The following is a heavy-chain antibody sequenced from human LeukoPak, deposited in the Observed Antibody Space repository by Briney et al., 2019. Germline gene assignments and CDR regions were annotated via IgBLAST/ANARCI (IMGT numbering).Heavy chain of an antibody. J-gene: IGHJ5*02. CDR2: IYYSGST. D-gene: IGHD5-18*01. V-gene: IGHV4-39*07. Sequence: SETLSLTCTVSGGSISSSSYYWGWIRQPPGKGLEWIGSIYYSGSTNYNPSLKSRVTISVDTSKNQFSLKLSSVTAADTAVYYCARDHSSWFDPWGQGTLVTVSS. CDR1: GGSISSSSYY. CDR3: ARDHSSWFDP.